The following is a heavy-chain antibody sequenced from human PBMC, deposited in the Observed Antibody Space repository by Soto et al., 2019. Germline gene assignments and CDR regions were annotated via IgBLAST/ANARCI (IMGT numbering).Heavy chain of an antibody. CDR1: VFTFSSYA. J-gene: IGHJ1*01. CDR2: ISGSGGST. V-gene: IGHV3-23*01. Sequence: GSLRLSCAASVFTFSSYAMSWVRQAPGKGLEWVSAISGSGGSTYYADSVKGRFTIPRDNSKNTLYLQMNSLRAEDTAVYYCAKDRGLSGSLFQHWGQGTLVTVSS. CDR3: AKDRGLSGSLFQH. D-gene: IGHD1-26*01.